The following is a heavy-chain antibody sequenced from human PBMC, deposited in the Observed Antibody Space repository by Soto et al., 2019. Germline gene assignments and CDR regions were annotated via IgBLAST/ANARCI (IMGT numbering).Heavy chain of an antibody. Sequence: ASVKVSCKASGYTFTSYCMHWVRQAPGQGLEWMGIINPSGGSTSYAQKFQGRVTMTRDTSTSAVYMELSSLRSEDTAVYYCARDEATYYDFWSGYQALDYWGQGTPVTVSS. CDR1: GYTFTSYC. CDR2: INPSGGST. CDR3: ARDEATYYDFWSGYQALDY. V-gene: IGHV1-46*03. D-gene: IGHD3-3*01. J-gene: IGHJ4*02.